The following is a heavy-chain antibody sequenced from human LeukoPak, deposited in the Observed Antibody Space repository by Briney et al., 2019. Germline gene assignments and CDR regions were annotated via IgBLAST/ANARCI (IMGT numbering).Heavy chain of an antibody. V-gene: IGHV4-4*07. CDR2: IYTSGST. CDR1: GGSIRSYY. D-gene: IGHD2-2*02. J-gene: IGHJ3*02. Sequence: SETLSLTCTVSGGSIRSYYWNWIRQPAGKGLEWMGRIYTSGSTNYNPSLKSRVTMSVDTSKNQFSLKLSSVTAADTAVYYCARWCSSTSCYSTRRAFDIWGQGTMVTASS. CDR3: ARWCSSTSCYSTRRAFDI.